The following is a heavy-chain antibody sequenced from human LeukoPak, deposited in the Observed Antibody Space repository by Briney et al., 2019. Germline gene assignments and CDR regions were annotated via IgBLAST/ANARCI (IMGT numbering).Heavy chain of an antibody. D-gene: IGHD5-12*01. CDR1: GFTFSSYA. J-gene: IGHJ4*02. Sequence: GGSLRLSCAASGFTFSSYAMSWVRQAPGKGLEWVSGFRGSGISTFYADSVKGRFTISRDNSKNTLYLQMDSLRAEDTAVYYCAKGYSGYDASLHYWGQGTLVTVSS. CDR3: AKGYSGYDASLHY. CDR2: FRGSGIST. V-gene: IGHV3-23*01.